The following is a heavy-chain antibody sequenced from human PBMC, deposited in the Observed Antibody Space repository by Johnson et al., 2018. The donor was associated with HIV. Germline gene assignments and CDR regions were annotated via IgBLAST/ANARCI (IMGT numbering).Heavy chain of an antibody. D-gene: IGHD1-26*01. CDR1: RFTLSSYA. J-gene: IGHJ3*02. CDR2: ISYDGSNK. Sequence: VQLVESGGGVVRPGGSLRLSCAASRFTLSSYAMHWVRQAPGKGLEWVAAISYDGSNKYYADSVKGRFTISRDNSKNTLYLQMNSLRAEDTAVYYCAKREVGAIDIWGQGTMVTVSS. V-gene: IGHV3-30*04. CDR3: AKREVGAIDI.